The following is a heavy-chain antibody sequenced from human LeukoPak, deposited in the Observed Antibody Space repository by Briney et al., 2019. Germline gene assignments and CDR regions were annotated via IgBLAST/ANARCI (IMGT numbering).Heavy chain of an antibody. J-gene: IGHJ3*02. CDR3: ARAPQQWLVRKNAFDI. V-gene: IGHV1-69*06. CDR1: GGTFSSYA. Sequence: SVKVSFKASGGTFSSYAISWVRQAPGQGLEWMGGIIPIFGTANYAQKFQGRVTITADKSTSTAYMELSSLRSEDTAVYYCARAPQQWLVRKNAFDIWGQGTMVTVSS. D-gene: IGHD6-19*01. CDR2: IIPIFGTA.